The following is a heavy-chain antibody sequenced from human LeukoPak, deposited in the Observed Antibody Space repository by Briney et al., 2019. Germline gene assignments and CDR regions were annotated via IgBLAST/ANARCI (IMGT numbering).Heavy chain of an antibody. Sequence: GGSLRLSCAASGFVFSSHAIIWVRQAPGKGLEWSSSLTSSSSDIFYADSVRGRFTISRDNANNALHLQMNSLRAEDTAVYYCARVFWETVNNGYYSDYWGQGPLVTVSS. D-gene: IGHD3-22*01. V-gene: IGHV3-21*01. CDR3: ARVFWETVNNGYYSDY. CDR1: GFVFSSHA. J-gene: IGHJ4*02. CDR2: LTSSSSDI.